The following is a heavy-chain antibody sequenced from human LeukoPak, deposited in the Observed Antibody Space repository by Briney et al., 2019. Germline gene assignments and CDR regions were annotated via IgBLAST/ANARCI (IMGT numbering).Heavy chain of an antibody. CDR3: AKDTGDYYYYGMDV. V-gene: IGHV3-9*01. D-gene: IGHD7-27*01. Sequence: PGGSLRLSCAASGFTFDDYAMHWVRQAPGKGLEWVSGISWNSGSIGYADSVKGRFTISGDNAKNSLYLQMNSLRAEDTALYYCAKDTGDYYYYGMDVWGQGTTVTVSS. CDR1: GFTFDDYA. J-gene: IGHJ6*02. CDR2: ISWNSGSI.